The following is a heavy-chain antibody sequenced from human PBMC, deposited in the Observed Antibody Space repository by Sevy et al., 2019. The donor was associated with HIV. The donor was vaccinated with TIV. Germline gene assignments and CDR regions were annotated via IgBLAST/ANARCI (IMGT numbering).Heavy chain of an antibody. V-gene: IGHV4-4*07. CDR3: ARDRDSSGYYSDY. J-gene: IGHJ4*02. CDR1: GGSISSYY. Sequence: SEILSLTCTVSGGSISSYYWSWIRQPAGKGLEWVGRIYTSGSTNYNPSLKSRVTMSVDTSKNQYSLKLSSVTAADTPAYYCARDRDSSGYYSDYWGQGTLVTVSS. D-gene: IGHD3-22*01. CDR2: IYTSGST.